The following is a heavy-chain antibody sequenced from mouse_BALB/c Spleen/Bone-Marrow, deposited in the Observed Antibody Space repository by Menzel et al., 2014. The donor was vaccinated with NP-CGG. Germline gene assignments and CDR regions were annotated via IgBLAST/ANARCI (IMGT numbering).Heavy chain of an antibody. CDR2: IYPGDGDT. Sequence: QVQLQQSGAELARPGASVKLSCKASGYTFTGYWMQWVKQRPGQGLEWIGAIYPGDGDTRYTQKFKGKATLTADKSSSTAYMQLSRLASEDSAVYYCARERGNDYDGFAYWGQGTLVTVSA. D-gene: IGHD2-4*01. CDR1: GYTFTGYW. V-gene: IGHV1-87*01. J-gene: IGHJ3*01. CDR3: ARERGNDYDGFAY.